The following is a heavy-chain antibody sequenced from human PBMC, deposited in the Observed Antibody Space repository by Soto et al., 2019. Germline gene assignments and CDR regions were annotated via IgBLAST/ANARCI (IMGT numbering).Heavy chain of an antibody. CDR1: GFTFNTYT. J-gene: IGHJ6*02. CDR3: AIGAWGGGGIAV. V-gene: IGHV3-21*01. D-gene: IGHD3-16*01. Sequence: EVLLVASGGGLVKPGGSLTLSCAASGFTFNTYTINWVRQAPGKGLEWVASISSSSKDKFYADSVKARFTISRDNAKASDYLQKRSLGTRDTAPYYCAIGAWGGGGIAVWGQGTTVTFS. CDR2: ISSSSKDK.